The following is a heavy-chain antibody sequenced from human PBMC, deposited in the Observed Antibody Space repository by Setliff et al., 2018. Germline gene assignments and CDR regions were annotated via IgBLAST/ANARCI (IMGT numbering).Heavy chain of an antibody. CDR3: TRDPTGSNFYNFQFYMDV. CDR1: GYTFTGYY. Sequence: RASVKVSCKASGYTFTGYYMHWVRQAPGQGPEWMGWINPNTGAAKYAQQFQGRVTMTRDMSLRTVYLDLSGLTSDDTAVYYCTRDPTGSNFYNFQFYMDVWGKGTTVTVSS. J-gene: IGHJ6*03. D-gene: IGHD1-1*01. V-gene: IGHV1-2*02. CDR2: INPNTGAA.